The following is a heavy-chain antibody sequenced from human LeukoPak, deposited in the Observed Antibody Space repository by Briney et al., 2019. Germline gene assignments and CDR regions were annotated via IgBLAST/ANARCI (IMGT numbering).Heavy chain of an antibody. CDR2: FDPEDGET. J-gene: IGHJ4*02. V-gene: IGHV1-24*01. CDR1: GYTLTELS. Sequence: ASVKVSCKVSGYTLTELSMHWVRQAPGKGLEWMGGFDPEDGETIYAQKFQGRVTTTEDTSTDTAYMELSSLRSEDTAVYYCATSPTSYYCDSSGYGRLFDYWGQGTLVTVSS. D-gene: IGHD3-22*01. CDR3: ATSPTSYYCDSSGYGRLFDY.